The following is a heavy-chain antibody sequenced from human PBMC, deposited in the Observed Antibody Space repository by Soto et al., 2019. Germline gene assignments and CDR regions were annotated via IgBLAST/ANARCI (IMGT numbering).Heavy chain of an antibody. CDR2: IYHSGST. CDR3: ARGHYRYAMDV. J-gene: IGHJ6*02. V-gene: IGHV4-30-2*01. Sequence: PSETLSLTCDVSGGSISTGGYSWNWIRQPPGKGLEWVGYIYHSGSTYDNPSLKSRVTMSVNRSKNQFSLNLTSVTAADTAVYFCARGHYRYAMDVWGQGTKVTVS. CDR1: GGSISTGGYS.